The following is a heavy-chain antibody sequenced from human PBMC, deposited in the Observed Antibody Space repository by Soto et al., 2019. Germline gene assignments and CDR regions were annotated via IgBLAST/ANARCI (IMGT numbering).Heavy chain of an antibody. CDR3: AGLYCSSTSCDYGMDV. V-gene: IGHV5-10-1*01. D-gene: IGHD2-2*01. CDR1: GYSFTSYW. CDR2: IDPSDSYT. Sequence: PGASLKISCKGSGYSFTSYWISWVRQMPGKGLEWMGRIDPSDSYTNYSPSFQGHVTISADKSISTAYLQWSSLKASDTAMYYCAGLYCSSTSCDYGMDVWGQGTTVTVS. J-gene: IGHJ6*02.